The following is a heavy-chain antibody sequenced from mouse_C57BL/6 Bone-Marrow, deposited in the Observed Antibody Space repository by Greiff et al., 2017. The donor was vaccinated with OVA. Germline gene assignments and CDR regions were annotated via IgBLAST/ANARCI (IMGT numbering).Heavy chain of an antibody. CDR1: GFNIKDYY. Sequence: EVKLQESGAELVRPGASVKLSCTASGFNIKDYYMHWVKQRPEQGLEWIGRIDPEDGDTEYAPKFQGKATMTADTSSNTAYLQLSSLTSEDTAVYYCTTDYGNPAWFAYWGQGTLVTVSA. CDR3: TTDYGNPAWFAY. J-gene: IGHJ3*01. V-gene: IGHV14-1*01. D-gene: IGHD2-1*01. CDR2: IDPEDGDT.